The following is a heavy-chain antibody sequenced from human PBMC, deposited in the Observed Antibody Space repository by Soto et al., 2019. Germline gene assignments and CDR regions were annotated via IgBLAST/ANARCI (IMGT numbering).Heavy chain of an antibody. CDR1: GYDFTAYD. D-gene: IGHD2-2*01. V-gene: IGHV1-8*02. J-gene: IGHJ6*02. CDR3: GRGPSPRAPAGGTPYYYAMDV. CDR2: MNPINGAA. Sequence: ASVKVSCKASGYDFTAYDINWVRQASGQGLEWMGWMNPINGAAGSARRFQGRVSMTRNTATATAYLELTSLRSDDSAVYFCGRGPSPRAPAGGTPYYYAMDVWGQGTTVTVSS.